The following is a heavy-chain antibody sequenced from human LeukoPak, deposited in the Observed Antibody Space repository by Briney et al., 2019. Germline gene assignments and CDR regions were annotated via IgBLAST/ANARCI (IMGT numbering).Heavy chain of an antibody. D-gene: IGHD3-22*01. J-gene: IGHJ4*02. CDR3: ARAGRYYYDSSGYKSDY. Sequence: PSETLSLTCTVSGGSISSGGYYWSWIRQPPGKGLEWIGYIYHSGSTYYNPSLKSRVTISVDRSKNQFSLKLSSVTAADTAVYYCARAGRYYYDSSGYKSDYWGQGTLVTVSS. V-gene: IGHV4-30-2*01. CDR1: GGSISSGGYY. CDR2: IYHSGST.